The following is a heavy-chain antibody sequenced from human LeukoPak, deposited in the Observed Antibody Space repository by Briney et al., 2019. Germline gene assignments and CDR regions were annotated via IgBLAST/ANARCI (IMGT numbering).Heavy chain of an antibody. Sequence: PGGSLRLSCAASGFTFSSYAMSWVRQAPGKGLEWVSGISGSGVTTYYADSVKGRFTISRDNSNNTLYLHMSSLRAGDTAVYYCAKDRSPVSHYYFYYRMDVWGQGTTVTVSS. CDR2: ISGSGVTT. J-gene: IGHJ6*02. CDR1: GFTFSSYA. CDR3: AKDRSPVSHYYFYYRMDV. V-gene: IGHV3-23*01.